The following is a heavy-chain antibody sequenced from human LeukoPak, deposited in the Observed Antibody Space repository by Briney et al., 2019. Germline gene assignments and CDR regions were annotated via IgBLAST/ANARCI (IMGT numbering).Heavy chain of an antibody. CDR3: AXIGYSYVSYFDY. CDR1: GGSISSYY. J-gene: IGHJ4*02. CDR2: IYYSGST. V-gene: IGHV4-59*08. Sequence: SETLSLTCTVSGGSISSYYWSWIRQPPGKGLEWIGYIYYSGSTNYNPSLKSRVTISVDTSKNQFSLKLSSVTAADMAVYYCAXIGYSYVSYFDYWGQGTLVTVSS. D-gene: IGHD5-18*01.